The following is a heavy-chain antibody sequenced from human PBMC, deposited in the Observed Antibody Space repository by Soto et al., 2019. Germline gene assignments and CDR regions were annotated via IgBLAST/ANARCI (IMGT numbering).Heavy chain of an antibody. CDR1: GYTFTSYD. CDR3: ARGQEAGTGFDS. D-gene: IGHD6-19*01. Sequence: GASVKVSCKASGYTFTSYDINWVRQATGQGLEWMGWMNPNSGNTGYAQKFQGRVTMTRNTSISTDYMELSSLRSGDTAVYYCARGQEAGTGFDSWGQGTLVTVSS. V-gene: IGHV1-8*01. CDR2: MNPNSGNT. J-gene: IGHJ4*02.